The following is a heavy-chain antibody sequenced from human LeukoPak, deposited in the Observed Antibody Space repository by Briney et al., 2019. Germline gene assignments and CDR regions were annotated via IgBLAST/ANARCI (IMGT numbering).Heavy chain of an antibody. Sequence: PGGSLRLSCAASGFTFSSYAMSWVRQAPWKGLEWDSAISGSGGSTYYADSVKGRFTISRDNSKNTLYLQMNSLRAEDTAVYYCAKDNFRGISPQDYWGQGTLVTVSS. CDR3: AKDNFRGISPQDY. J-gene: IGHJ4*02. D-gene: IGHD3-16*01. CDR1: GFTFSSYA. V-gene: IGHV3-23*01. CDR2: ISGSGGST.